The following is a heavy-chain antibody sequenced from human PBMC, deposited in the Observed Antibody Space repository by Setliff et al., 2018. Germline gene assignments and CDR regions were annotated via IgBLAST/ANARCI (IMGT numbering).Heavy chain of an antibody. D-gene: IGHD4-4*01. CDR1: GGSVSDSTYY. CDR2: IYYSGST. V-gene: IGHV4-39*01. J-gene: IGHJ4*02. Sequence: SETLSLTCTVSGGSVSDSTYYWGWVRQPPGKGLEWIGSIYYSGSTYYNPSLRSRVTISVDTSKNQFSLRLTSVTAADTAIYYCARQGEYSRRFGYWGQGILVTVSS. CDR3: ARQGEYSRRFGY.